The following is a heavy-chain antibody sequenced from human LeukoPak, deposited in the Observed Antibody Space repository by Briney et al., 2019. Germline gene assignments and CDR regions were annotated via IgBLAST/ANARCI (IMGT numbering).Heavy chain of an antibody. CDR2: IYSGGST. CDR3: ARAYGDYANVFFDY. V-gene: IGHV3-53*01. CDR1: GFTVSSNY. D-gene: IGHD4-17*01. J-gene: IGHJ4*02. Sequence: GGSLRLSCAASGFTVSSNYMSWVRQAPGKGLEWVSDIYSGGSTYYADSVKGRFTISRDNSKNTLYLQMNSLRAEDTAVYYCARAYGDYANVFFDYWGQGTLVTVSS.